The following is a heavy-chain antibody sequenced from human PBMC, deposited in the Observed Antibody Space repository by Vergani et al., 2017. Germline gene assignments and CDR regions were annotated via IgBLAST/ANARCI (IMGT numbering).Heavy chain of an antibody. CDR2: IYHSGNT. Sequence: QVQLQESGPGLVKPPGTLSLTCAVPGGSISTNNWWSWVRQPPGKGLEWIGEIYHSGNTNYNPSLKSLVTISVDKSKNQFFLKLISVTAADTAVYYCARERDLDGDYHFDYWGEGILVTVSS. CDR1: GGSISTNNW. V-gene: IGHV4-4*03. CDR3: ARERDLDGDYHFDY. J-gene: IGHJ4*02. D-gene: IGHD4-11*01.